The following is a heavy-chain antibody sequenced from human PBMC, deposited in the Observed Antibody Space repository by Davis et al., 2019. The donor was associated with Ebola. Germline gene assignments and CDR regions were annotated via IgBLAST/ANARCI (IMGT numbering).Heavy chain of an antibody. CDR3: ARGAKLTVPYDY. V-gene: IGHV3-74*01. CDR2: INSDGSST. CDR1: GYTFSSYW. Sequence: PWGSLTLSCADSGYTFSSYWMTWVRQAPGNGLVWVSRINSDGSSTNYADSVKGRFTISRDNAKNTLYLQMNSLSAEDTAVYYCARGAKLTVPYDYWGRGTQVTVSS. D-gene: IGHD2-15*01. J-gene: IGHJ4*02.